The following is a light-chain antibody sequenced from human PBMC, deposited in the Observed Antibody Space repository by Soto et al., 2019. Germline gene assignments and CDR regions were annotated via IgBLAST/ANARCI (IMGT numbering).Light chain of an antibody. CDR2: ASS. V-gene: IGKV3-20*01. J-gene: IGKJ1*01. CDR1: QSVSSNY. Sequence: EIVLTQSAGTLSLSPGERATLSCRASQSVSSNYLAWYQQTPGQAPRLIIFASSSRATGIPDRFSGSGSGTDFTLTISRLQPEDFAVYYCQQYGSSPWTFGRGAKVEIK. CDR3: QQYGSSPWT.